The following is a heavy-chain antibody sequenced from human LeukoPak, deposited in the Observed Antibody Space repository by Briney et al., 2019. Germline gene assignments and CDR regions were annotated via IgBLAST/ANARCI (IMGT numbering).Heavy chain of an antibody. CDR1: GFTFSSYS. CDR3: ARGYYGNYSNRFDP. Sequence: GGSLRLSCVASGFTFSSYSMNWVRQAPGKGLEWVSSISSSSNYIYYADSVKGRFTISRDNAKNSLYLQMNSLRAEDTAVYYCARGYYGNYSNRFDPWGQGTLVTVSS. D-gene: IGHD4-11*01. J-gene: IGHJ5*02. CDR2: ISSSSNYI. V-gene: IGHV3-21*01.